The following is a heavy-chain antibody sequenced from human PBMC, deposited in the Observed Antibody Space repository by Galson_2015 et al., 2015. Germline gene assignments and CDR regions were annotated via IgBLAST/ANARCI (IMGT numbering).Heavy chain of an antibody. CDR1: EFTFSGYW. J-gene: IGHJ6*02. D-gene: IGHD2-15*01. CDR3: ARDGRYCSGGTCYYAMDV. Sequence: RLSCATSEFTFSGYWMSWVRQAPGKGLEWVADIKQDGSEKYYVDSVKGRFTISRDNAKNSLYLQMNSLRAEDTAVYFCARDGRYCSGGTCYYAMDVWGQGTTVTVSS. CDR2: IKQDGSEK. V-gene: IGHV3-7*03.